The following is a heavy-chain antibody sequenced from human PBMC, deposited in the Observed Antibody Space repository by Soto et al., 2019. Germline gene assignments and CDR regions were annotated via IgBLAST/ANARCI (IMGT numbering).Heavy chain of an antibody. D-gene: IGHD5-18*01. CDR1: GFTFSSYG. J-gene: IGHJ6*02. V-gene: IGHV3-33*01. Sequence: QVQLVESGGGVVQPGRSLRLSCAASGFTFSSYGMHWVRQAPGKGLEWVAVIWYDGSNKYYADSVKGRFTISRDNSKNTLYLQMNSLRAEDTAVYYCARWGRGYSYGVYYGMDVWVQGTTVTVSS. CDR3: ARWGRGYSYGVYYGMDV. CDR2: IWYDGSNK.